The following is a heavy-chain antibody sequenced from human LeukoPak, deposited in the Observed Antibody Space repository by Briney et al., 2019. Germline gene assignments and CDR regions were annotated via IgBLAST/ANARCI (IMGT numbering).Heavy chain of an antibody. J-gene: IGHJ5*02. CDR2: ISWNSGSI. CDR3: AEDIGNSGVNRFDP. V-gene: IGHV3-9*01. D-gene: IGHD6-19*01. CDR1: GFTFDDYA. Sequence: PGGSLRLSCAASGFTFDDYAMHWVRQAPGKGLEWVSCISWNSGSIDYADSVKGRFTIPRDNAKNSLYLQMNSLRAEDTAFYYCAEDIGNSGVNRFDPWGQGTLVTVSS.